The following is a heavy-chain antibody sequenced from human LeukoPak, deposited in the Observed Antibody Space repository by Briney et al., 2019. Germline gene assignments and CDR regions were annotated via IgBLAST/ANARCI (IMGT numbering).Heavy chain of an antibody. Sequence: GGSLRLSCATSGFTFSDYYMSWIRQAPGKGLEWVSYISSSGSTIYYADSVKGRFTISTDKAKNTLYLQMNSLRAEDTAVYYCAIGSSTSCKNWGQGTLVTVSS. CDR3: AIGSSTSCKN. CDR1: GFTFSDYY. CDR2: ISSSGSTI. J-gene: IGHJ4*02. V-gene: IGHV3-11*04. D-gene: IGHD2-2*01.